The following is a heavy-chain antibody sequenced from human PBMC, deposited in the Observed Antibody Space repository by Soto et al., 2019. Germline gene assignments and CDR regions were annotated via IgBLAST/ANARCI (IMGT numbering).Heavy chain of an antibody. CDR3: ARGGEEYYYYYYYMDV. Sequence: ASVKVSCKASGYTFTSYDINWVRQATGQGLEWMGWMNPNSGNTGYAQKFQGRVTRTRNTSISPAYMEPSSLRSEDAAEYYCARGGEEYYYYYYYMDVWGKGTTVTVSS. CDR2: MNPNSGNT. V-gene: IGHV1-8*01. J-gene: IGHJ6*03. CDR1: GYTFTSYD.